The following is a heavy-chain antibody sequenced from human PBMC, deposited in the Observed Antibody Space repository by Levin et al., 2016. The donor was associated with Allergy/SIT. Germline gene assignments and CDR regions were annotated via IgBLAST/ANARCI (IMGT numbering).Heavy chain of an antibody. V-gene: IGHV4-59*01. Sequence: SETLSLTCTVSGGSISSYYWSWIRQPPGKGLEWIGYIYYSGSTNYNPSLKSRVTISVDTSKNQFSLKLSSVTAADTAVYYCARDPVVNYGAYYYYYGMDVWGQGTTVTVSS. J-gene: IGHJ6*02. CDR3: ARDPVVNYGAYYYYYGMDV. CDR1: GGSISSYY. CDR2: IYYSGST. D-gene: IGHD1-7*01.